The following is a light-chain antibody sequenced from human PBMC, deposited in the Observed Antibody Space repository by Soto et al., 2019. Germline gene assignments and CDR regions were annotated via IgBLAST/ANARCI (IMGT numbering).Light chain of an antibody. Sequence: IKVNLSVATLSGKIGDRVTITCRASQTISSWLAWYQQKPGKAPKLLIYKASTLKSGVPSRFSGSGSGTEFTLTISSLQPDDFATYYCQHYNSYSEAFGHRSNVDI. CDR2: KAS. V-gene: IGKV1-5*03. CDR1: QTISSW. CDR3: QHYNSYSEA. J-gene: IGKJ3*01.